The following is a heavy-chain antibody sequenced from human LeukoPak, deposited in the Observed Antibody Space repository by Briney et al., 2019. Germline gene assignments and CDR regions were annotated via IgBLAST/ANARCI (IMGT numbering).Heavy chain of an antibody. D-gene: IGHD2-15*01. CDR2: MNPNSGNT. J-gene: IGHJ4*02. CDR1: AYTFTSYD. Sequence: ASVKVSCKASAYTFTSYDTNWVRQATGQGLEWMGWMNPNSGNTGYAQKFQGRVTMTRNTSISTAYMELSSLRSEDTAVYYCARGAPGSYCSGGSCPYFDYWGQGTLISVSS. V-gene: IGHV1-8*01. CDR3: ARGAPGSYCSGGSCPYFDY.